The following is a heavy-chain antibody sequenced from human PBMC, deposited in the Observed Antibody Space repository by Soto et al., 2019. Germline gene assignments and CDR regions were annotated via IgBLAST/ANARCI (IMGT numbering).Heavy chain of an antibody. CDR2: VSGSGGST. J-gene: IGHJ6*02. CDR1: GFTFSSYA. Sequence: GGSLRLSCAASGFTFSSYAMSWVRQAPGKGLEWVSAVSGSGGSTYYADSVKGRFTISRDNSKNTLYLQMNSLRAEDTAVYYCANSPIVVVPAAIYGMDVWGQGTTVTVSS. D-gene: IGHD2-2*01. CDR3: ANSPIVVVPAAIYGMDV. V-gene: IGHV3-23*01.